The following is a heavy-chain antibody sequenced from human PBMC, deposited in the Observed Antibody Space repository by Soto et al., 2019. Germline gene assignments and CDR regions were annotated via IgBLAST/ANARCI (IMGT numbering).Heavy chain of an antibody. Sequence: GGSLRLSCAASGFTFSDDYMSWIRQAPGKGLEWVSYISGSSTHTNYAHSVKGRFTISRDSAKNSLYLQMNSLRAEDTAVYYCARLKKTGGEIDYWGQGTLVTVSS. CDR3: ARLKKTGGEIDY. J-gene: IGHJ4*02. V-gene: IGHV3-11*06. CDR1: GFTFSDDY. D-gene: IGHD3-16*01. CDR2: ISGSSTHT.